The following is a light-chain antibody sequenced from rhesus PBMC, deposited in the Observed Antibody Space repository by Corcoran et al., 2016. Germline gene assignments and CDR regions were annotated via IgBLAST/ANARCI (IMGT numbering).Light chain of an antibody. Sequence: DIHMTQYPSSLSASVGDRVTITCRASENVNSFFNWSQQQPGKAPKLLRYQASTLQSGVPSRFSGSGVGTDYTFTISSVQPEDGATYYCQHGYGTHVTFGPGTKRDIK. CDR1: ENVNSF. CDR3: QHGYGTHVT. CDR2: QAS. V-gene: IGKV1-74*01. J-gene: IGKJ3*01.